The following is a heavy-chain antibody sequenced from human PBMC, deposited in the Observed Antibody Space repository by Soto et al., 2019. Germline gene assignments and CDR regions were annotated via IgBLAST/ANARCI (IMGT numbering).Heavy chain of an antibody. Sequence: EVQLVESGGGLVQPGRSLRLSCAASGFTFDDYAMHWVRQAPGKGLEWVSGISWNSGSIGYADSVKGRFTISRDNAKNSLYLQMNSLRAEDTALYYCAKGAYYDSSGYPSYFDYWGQGTLVTVSS. CDR3: AKGAYYDSSGYPSYFDY. V-gene: IGHV3-9*01. J-gene: IGHJ4*02. CDR2: ISWNSGSI. CDR1: GFTFDDYA. D-gene: IGHD3-22*01.